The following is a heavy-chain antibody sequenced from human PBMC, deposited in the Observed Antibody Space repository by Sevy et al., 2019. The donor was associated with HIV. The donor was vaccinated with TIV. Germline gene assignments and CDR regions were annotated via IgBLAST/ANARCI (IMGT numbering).Heavy chain of an antibody. CDR3: ARDQYGSGSYRTYYYYYGMDV. CDR2: ISSSSSTI. CDR1: GFTFSSYS. D-gene: IGHD3-10*01. J-gene: IGHJ6*02. Sequence: GGSLRLSCAASGFTFSSYSMNWVRQAPGKGLEWVSYISSSSSTIYYADSVKGRFTISRDNAKNSLYLQMNSLRAEDTAVYYCARDQYGSGSYRTYYYYYGMDVWGQGTTVTVSS. V-gene: IGHV3-48*01.